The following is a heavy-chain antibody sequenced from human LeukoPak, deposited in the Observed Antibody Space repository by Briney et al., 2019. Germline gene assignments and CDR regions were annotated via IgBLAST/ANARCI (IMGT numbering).Heavy chain of an antibody. J-gene: IGHJ4*02. D-gene: IGHD3-16*02. CDR3: AKDVTFGGVIAMYYFDY. CDR1: GFTFSSYA. V-gene: IGHV3-23*01. Sequence: GGSLRLFCAASGFTFSSYAMSWVRQAPGKGLEWVSGISGSGGRTNYADSVKGRFTISRDNSKNSMYLQMNSLRAEDTAVYYCAKDVTFGGVIAMYYFDYWGQGTLGTVSS. CDR2: ISGSGGRT.